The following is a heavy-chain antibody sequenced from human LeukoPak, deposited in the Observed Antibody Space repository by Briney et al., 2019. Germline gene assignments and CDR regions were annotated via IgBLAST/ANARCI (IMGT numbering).Heavy chain of an antibody. D-gene: IGHD2-2*01. CDR2: ISAYNGNT. CDR1: GYTFTSYG. J-gene: IGHJ4*02. Sequence: ASVKVSCKASGYTFTSYGISWVRQAPGQGLEWMGWISAYNGNTNYAQKLQGRVTMTTDTSTSTAYMELRSLRSDDTAVYYCARDGDVPPYCSSTSCYRRYFDYWGQGTLVTVSS. CDR3: ARDGDVPPYCSSTSCYRRYFDY. V-gene: IGHV1-18*01.